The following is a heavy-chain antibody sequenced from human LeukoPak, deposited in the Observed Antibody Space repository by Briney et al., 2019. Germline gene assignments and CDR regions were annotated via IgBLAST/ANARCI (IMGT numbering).Heavy chain of an antibody. J-gene: IGHJ4*02. CDR2: FDPEDGET. CDR1: GYTLTELS. D-gene: IGHD2-15*01. CDR3: ATAPEKYCSGGSCYLTSQYYFDY. Sequence: GASVKVSCKASGYTLTELSMHWVRQAPGKGLEWMGGFDPEDGETIYAQKFQGRVTMTEDTSTDTAYMELSSLRSEDTAVYYCATAPEKYCSGGSCYLTSQYYFDYWGQGTLVTVSS. V-gene: IGHV1-24*01.